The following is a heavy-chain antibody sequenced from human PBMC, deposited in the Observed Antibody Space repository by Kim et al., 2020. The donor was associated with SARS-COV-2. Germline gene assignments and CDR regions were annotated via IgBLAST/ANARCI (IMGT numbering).Heavy chain of an antibody. V-gene: IGHV3-23*01. CDR3: ARRGREYYLYV. CDR2: IRNSGENT. J-gene: IGHJ6*03. CDR1: GFTFSSFG. D-gene: IGHD3-16*01. Sequence: GGSLRLSCAPSGFTFSSFGMSWVRQAPGKGLEWVSAIRNSGENTYHADSVKGRFTTSRDNSKNTLYLQMNSLRAEDTATYYCARRGREYYLYVWGKGTTVTVSS.